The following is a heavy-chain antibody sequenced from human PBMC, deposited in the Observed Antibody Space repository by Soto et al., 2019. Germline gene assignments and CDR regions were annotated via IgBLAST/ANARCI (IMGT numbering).Heavy chain of an antibody. CDR3: ASDQSGYNLVSDYGLDV. CDR1: GGTFNSHT. J-gene: IGHJ6*02. CDR2: IIPTLDIV. D-gene: IGHD5-18*01. V-gene: IGHV1-69*02. Sequence: QVQLVQSGAELKKPGSSVKVSCEASGGTFNSHTIIAWVRQAPGQGPEWMGRIIPTLDIVDYAQKFQDRVILIADRPTYTESMELPSLISQATAVEYCASDQSGYNLVSDYGLDVWGQGTMVTVS.